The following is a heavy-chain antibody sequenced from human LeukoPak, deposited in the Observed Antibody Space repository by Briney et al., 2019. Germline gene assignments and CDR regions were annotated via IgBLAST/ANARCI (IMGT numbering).Heavy chain of an antibody. J-gene: IGHJ4*02. D-gene: IGHD6-19*01. V-gene: IGHV4-34*01. Sequence: SETLSLTCAVYGGSFSGYYWSWIRRPPGKGLEWIGEINHSGSTNYNPSLKSRVTISVDTSKNQFSLKLSSVTAADTAVYYCARGRTALAVAQTYDWGQGTLVTVSS. CDR1: GGSFSGYY. CDR3: ARGRTALAVAQTYD. CDR2: INHSGST.